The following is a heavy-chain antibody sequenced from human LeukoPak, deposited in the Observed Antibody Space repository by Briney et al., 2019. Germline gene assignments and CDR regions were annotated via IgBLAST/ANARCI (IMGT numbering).Heavy chain of an antibody. CDR2: IHYSGST. V-gene: IGHV4-59*01. J-gene: IGHJ4*02. CDR1: GGSIISYY. CDR3: ARVHPDGYSAY. D-gene: IGHD5-24*01. Sequence: SETLSLTGTVSGGSIISYYWSWIRQPPGKGLEWIGYIHYSGSTKYNPSLKSRVTISVDTSNNHFSLKLSSVTAADTAVYFCARVHPDGYSAYWGQGILVTVSP.